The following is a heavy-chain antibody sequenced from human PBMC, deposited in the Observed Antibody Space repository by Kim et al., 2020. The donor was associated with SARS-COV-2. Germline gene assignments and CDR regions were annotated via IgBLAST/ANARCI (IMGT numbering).Heavy chain of an antibody. CDR1: GYTFTGYY. CDR2: INPNSGGT. J-gene: IGHJ4*02. Sequence: ASVKVSCKASGYTFTGYYMHWVRQAPGQGLEWMGWINPNSGGTNYAQKFQGRVTMTRDTSISTAYMELSRLRSDDTAVYYCAREVLGKAVAGRGFDYWGQGTLVTVSS. D-gene: IGHD6-19*01. CDR3: AREVLGKAVAGRGFDY. V-gene: IGHV1-2*02.